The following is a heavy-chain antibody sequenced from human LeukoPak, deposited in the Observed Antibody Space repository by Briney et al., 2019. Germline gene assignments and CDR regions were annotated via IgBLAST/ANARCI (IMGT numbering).Heavy chain of an antibody. CDR2: IKPSGSEK. J-gene: IGHJ3*02. Sequence: GGSLRLSCEGSGFTFSNYWMSWVRQAPEKGLEWVANIKPSGSEKHYADSVEGRFTISRDNAKNSLYLQMNSLRAEDTAVYYCARPGYYDSSGYSDAFDIWGQGTMVTVSS. CDR1: GFTFSNYW. D-gene: IGHD3-22*01. V-gene: IGHV3-7*01. CDR3: ARPGYYDSSGYSDAFDI.